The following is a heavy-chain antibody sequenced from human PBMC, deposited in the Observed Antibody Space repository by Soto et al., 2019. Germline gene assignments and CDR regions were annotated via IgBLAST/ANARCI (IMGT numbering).Heavy chain of an antibody. V-gene: IGHV3-NL1*01. CDR2: ISTGGTTT. CDR3: ARGARGPDN. CDR1: GFTFSSYG. J-gene: IGHJ4*02. Sequence: QVQLVESGGGVVQPGNSLRLSCAASGFTFSSYGMHWVRQAPGKGLEWVSSISTGGTTTYYADSVKGRCTVSRDNSKNTLYLQINSLRAEDTAVYYCARGARGPDNWGQGTLVTVSS.